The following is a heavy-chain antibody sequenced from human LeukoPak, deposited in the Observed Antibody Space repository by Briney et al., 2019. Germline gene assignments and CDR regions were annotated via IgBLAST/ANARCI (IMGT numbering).Heavy chain of an antibody. CDR3: AKDHLTMVRGVIISWFDP. CDR1: GFTFSSYG. V-gene: IGHV3-30*02. Sequence: GGSLRLSCAASGFTFSSYGMPWVRQAPGKGLEWVAFIRYDGSNKYYADSVKGRFTISRDNSKNTLYLQMNSLRAEDTAVYYCAKDHLTMVRGVIISWFDPWGQGTLVTVSS. J-gene: IGHJ5*02. D-gene: IGHD3-10*01. CDR2: IRYDGSNK.